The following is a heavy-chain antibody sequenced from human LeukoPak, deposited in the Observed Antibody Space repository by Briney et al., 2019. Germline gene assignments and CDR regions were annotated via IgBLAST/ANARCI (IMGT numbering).Heavy chain of an antibody. V-gene: IGHV3-48*03. Sequence: GGSLRLSCVASGFTFSRFEMNWVRQAPGKGLEWISHISTGTYIAYTDSVKGRFTISRDNAKNSLYLQMNSLRAEDTAVYYCAELGITMIGGVWGKGTTVTISS. CDR1: GFTFSRFE. J-gene: IGHJ6*04. D-gene: IGHD3-10*02. CDR2: ISTGTYI. CDR3: AELGITMIGGV.